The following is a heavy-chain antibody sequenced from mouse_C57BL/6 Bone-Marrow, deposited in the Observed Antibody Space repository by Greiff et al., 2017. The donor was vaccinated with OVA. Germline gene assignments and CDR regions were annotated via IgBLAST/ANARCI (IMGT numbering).Heavy chain of an antibody. CDR2: INPSNGGT. J-gene: IGHJ1*03. CDR1: GYTFTSYW. V-gene: IGHV1-53*01. CDR3: ARHHYGNLYWYFDV. Sequence: QVQLQQPGTELVKPGASVKLSCKASGYTFTSYWMHWVKQRPGQGLEWIGNINPSNGGTNYNEKFKSKATLTVDKSSSTAYMQISSLTSEDSAVYYCARHHYGNLYWYFDVWGTGTTVTVSS. D-gene: IGHD2-1*01.